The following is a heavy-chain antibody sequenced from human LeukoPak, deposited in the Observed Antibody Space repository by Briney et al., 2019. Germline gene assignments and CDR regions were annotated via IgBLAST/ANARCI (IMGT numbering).Heavy chain of an antibody. CDR1: GGSISSYY. J-gene: IGHJ6*03. V-gene: IGHV4-59*08. Sequence: SETLSLTCTVSGGSISSYYWSWIRQPPGKGLEWIGYIYYSGSTNYNPSLKSRVTISVDTSKNQFSLKLSSVTAADTAVYYCARLDCSSTXCHRYYYYYYYMDVWGKGTTVTVSS. D-gene: IGHD2-2*01. CDR3: ARLDCSSTXCHRYYYYYYYMDV. CDR2: IYYSGST.